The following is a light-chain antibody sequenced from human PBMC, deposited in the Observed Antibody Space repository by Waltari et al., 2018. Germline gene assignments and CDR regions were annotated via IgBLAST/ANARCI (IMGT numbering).Light chain of an antibody. J-gene: IGKJ1*01. CDR2: DAS. V-gene: IGKV3-11*01. Sequence: EIVLTQSPATLSLSPGERATLSCRASQSVSSYLAWYQQKPGQAPRLLIYDASNRATGIPARFSGRWAGTDSTLTISSLEPEDFAVYYCQQRSNWPRTFGQGTKVEIK. CDR1: QSVSSY. CDR3: QQRSNWPRT.